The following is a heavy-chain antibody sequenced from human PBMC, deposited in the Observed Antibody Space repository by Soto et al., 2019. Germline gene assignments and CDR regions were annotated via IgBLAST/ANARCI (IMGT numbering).Heavy chain of an antibody. CDR3: ARGGAVASSWYFDL. V-gene: IGHV3-30-3*01. Sequence: QVQVVESGGGVVQPGRSLRLSCAASGFTFSSFAFHWVRQAPGKGLEWVTAISYNGINIYYADSVKGRFTISRDNSKNKLYLQMNSLRAEDTARYYCARGGAVASSWYFDLWGRGTLVTVSS. CDR1: GFTFSSFA. J-gene: IGHJ2*01. CDR2: ISYNGINI. D-gene: IGHD6-19*01.